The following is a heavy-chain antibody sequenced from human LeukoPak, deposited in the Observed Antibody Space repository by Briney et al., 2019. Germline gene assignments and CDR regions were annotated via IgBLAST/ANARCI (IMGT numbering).Heavy chain of an antibody. D-gene: IGHD4-17*01. CDR2: INHNGNVN. CDR3: ARDLDYGDYHFDY. V-gene: IGHV3-7*01. CDR1: GFTFSSYW. Sequence: PGGSLRLSCAASGFTFSSYWMNWARQAPGKGLEWVASINHNGNVNYYVDSVKGRFTISRDNANNTLYLQMSSLRAGDTAVYYCARDLDYGDYHFDYWGQGTLVTVSS. J-gene: IGHJ4*02.